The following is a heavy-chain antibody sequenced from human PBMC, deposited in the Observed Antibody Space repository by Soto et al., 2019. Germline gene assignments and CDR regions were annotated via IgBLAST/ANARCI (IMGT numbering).Heavy chain of an antibody. D-gene: IGHD2-21*02. J-gene: IGHJ4*02. Sequence: SETLSLTCIVSGESISSSSYYWGWIRQPPGKGLEWIGSIYYSGRTYYNPSFKSRVTISIDTSKNQFSLKPSSVTATDTAVYYCARQRTTGVTQAYFDHWGQGALVTVSS. V-gene: IGHV4-39*01. CDR1: GESISSSSYY. CDR3: ARQRTTGVTQAYFDH. CDR2: IYYSGRT.